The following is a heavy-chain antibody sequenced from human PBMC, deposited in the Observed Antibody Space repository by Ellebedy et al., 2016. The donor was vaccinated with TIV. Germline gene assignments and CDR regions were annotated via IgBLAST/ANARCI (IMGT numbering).Heavy chain of an antibody. Sequence: GESLKISCTASGFTFSSYAMSWVRQAPGKGLEWVSTISDSGGSTYYADSVKGRFTISRDTSKKTLYLQMNSLRAEDTAIYYCTKGRGGGSDSSAPRYYFDYWGLGTLVTVSS. V-gene: IGHV3-23*01. D-gene: IGHD3-22*01. J-gene: IGHJ4*02. CDR1: GFTFSSYA. CDR3: TKGRGGGSDSSAPRYYFDY. CDR2: ISDSGGST.